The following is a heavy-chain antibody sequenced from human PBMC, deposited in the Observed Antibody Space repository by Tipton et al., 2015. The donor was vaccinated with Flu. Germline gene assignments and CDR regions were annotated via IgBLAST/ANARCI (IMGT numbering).Heavy chain of an antibody. D-gene: IGHD1-26*01. CDR1: GGSLSSFY. CDR2: IYSSGIT. V-gene: IGHV4-4*07. Sequence: TLSLTCTVSGGSLSSFYWTWIRQPAGKGLEWIGRIYSSGITKYNPSLKSRVTMSVDTSKNQFSLSLSSVTAADAAVYYCARYGTYDGSRCFQHWSQGTLVTVSS. J-gene: IGHJ1*01. CDR3: ARYGTYDGSRCFQH.